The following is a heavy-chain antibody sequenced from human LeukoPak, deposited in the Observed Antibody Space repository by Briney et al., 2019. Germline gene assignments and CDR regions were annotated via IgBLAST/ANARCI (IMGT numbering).Heavy chain of an antibody. D-gene: IGHD1-26*01. Sequence: SETLSLTCTVSGGSISSYYWRWLRQPPGKGLEWIGYIYYSGSTNYNPSLKSRVTISVDTSQNQFSLKLSSVTAADTAVYYCARDPSGSYYLSGAFDIWGQGTMVTVSS. CDR1: GGSISSYY. V-gene: IGHV4-59*01. J-gene: IGHJ3*02. CDR2: IYYSGST. CDR3: ARDPSGSYYLSGAFDI.